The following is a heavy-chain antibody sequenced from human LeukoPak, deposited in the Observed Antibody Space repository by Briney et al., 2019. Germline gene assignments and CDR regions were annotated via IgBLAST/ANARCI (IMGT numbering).Heavy chain of an antibody. D-gene: IGHD2-8*01. V-gene: IGHV1-2*02. CDR1: GYTFTGYY. Sequence: ASVKVSCKASGYTFTGYYMHWVRQAPGQGLEWMGWINPNSGGTNYAQKFQGRVTMTRDTSISTAYMELSRLRSDDTAEYYCATTFLMVYAIMFDYWGQGTLVTVSS. CDR2: INPNSGGT. CDR3: ATTFLMVYAIMFDY. J-gene: IGHJ4*02.